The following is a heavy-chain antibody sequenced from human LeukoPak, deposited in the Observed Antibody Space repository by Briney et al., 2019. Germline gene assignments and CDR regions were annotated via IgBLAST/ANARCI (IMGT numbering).Heavy chain of an antibody. V-gene: IGHV3-33*08. J-gene: IGHJ4*02. Sequence: GGSLRLSCAASGFTFSSYSMNWVRQAPGKGLEWVAVIWYDGSNKYYADSVKGRFTISRDNSKNTLYLQMNSLRAEDTAVYYCARDLMEESFDYWGQGTLVTVSS. CDR1: GFTFSSYS. CDR2: IWYDGSNK. D-gene: IGHD2-8*01. CDR3: ARDLMEESFDY.